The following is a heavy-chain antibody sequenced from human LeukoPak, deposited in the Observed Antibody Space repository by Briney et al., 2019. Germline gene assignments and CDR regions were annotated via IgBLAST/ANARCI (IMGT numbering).Heavy chain of an antibody. Sequence: ASVKVSCKASGYTFTSYDINWVRQATGQGLEWMGWMNPNSGNTGYAQKFQGRVTMTRNTSISTAYMELSSLRSEDTAVYYCARGRLRYFDWLSHPYYMDVWGKGTTVTVSS. CDR2: MNPNSGNT. J-gene: IGHJ6*03. CDR3: ARGRLRYFDWLSHPYYMDV. V-gene: IGHV1-8*01. D-gene: IGHD3-9*01. CDR1: GYTFTSYD.